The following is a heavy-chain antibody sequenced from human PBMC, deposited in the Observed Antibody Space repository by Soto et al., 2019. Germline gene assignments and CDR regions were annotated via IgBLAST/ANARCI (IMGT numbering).Heavy chain of an antibody. V-gene: IGHV1-69*06. CDR2: IIPLFGTT. CDR1: GGYFNNRQTLNSYP. J-gene: IGHJ6*02. CDR3: ANSWGGEIYYYYYAMDV. D-gene: IGHD3-16*01. Sequence: QVQVVQSGAEVKRPGSSVNVSCKASGGYFNNRQTLNSYPISWVRQAPGQGLEWMGGIIPLFGTTNYAQRFQGRVTITADKSTSTTYLELTNVTSDDTAVYYCANSWGGEIYYYYYAMDVWGQGTTVTVSS.